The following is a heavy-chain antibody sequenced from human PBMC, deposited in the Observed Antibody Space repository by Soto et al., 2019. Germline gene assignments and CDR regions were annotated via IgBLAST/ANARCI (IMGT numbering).Heavy chain of an antibody. Sequence: GGSLRLSCAASGFSFSNYAMSWVRQAPGKGLEWVSSIRDSSRDTYYADSAKGRFTISRDNSKNTLYLQMYSLRGEDTAVYYCASRGRYYGMDIWGQGTTVTVSS. CDR2: IRDSSRDT. CDR1: GFSFSNYA. V-gene: IGHV3-23*01. CDR3: ASRGRYYGMDI. J-gene: IGHJ6*02. D-gene: IGHD3-10*01.